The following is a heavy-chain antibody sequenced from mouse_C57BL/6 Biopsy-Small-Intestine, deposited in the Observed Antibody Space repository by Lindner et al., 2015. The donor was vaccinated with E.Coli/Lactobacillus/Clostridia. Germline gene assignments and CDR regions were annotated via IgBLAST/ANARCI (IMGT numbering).Heavy chain of an antibody. CDR3: ARPYYYGRSYDWYFDV. CDR2: IYPYNGVS. Sequence: VQLQESGPELVKPGASVKISCKASGYSFPGYYIHWVKQSHGNILDWIGYIYPYNGVSSYNQKFKGKATLTVDKSSSTAYMELRSLTSEDSAVYYCARPYYYGRSYDWYFDVWGTGTTVTVSS. V-gene: IGHV1-31*01. CDR1: GYSFPGYY. D-gene: IGHD1-1*01. J-gene: IGHJ1*03.